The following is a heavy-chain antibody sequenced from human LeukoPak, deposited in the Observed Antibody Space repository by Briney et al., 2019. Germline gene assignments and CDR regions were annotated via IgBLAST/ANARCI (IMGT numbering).Heavy chain of an antibody. CDR1: GSTFSSYG. CDR3: ARGSAVGELWAWFDP. J-gene: IGHJ5*02. Sequence: GRSLRLSCAASGSTFSSYGMHWVRQAPGKGLEWVAVIWYDGSNKYYADSVKGRFTISRDNSKNTLYLQMNSLRAEDTAVYYCARGSAVGELWAWFDPWGQGTLVTVSS. D-gene: IGHD3-10*01. CDR2: IWYDGSNK. V-gene: IGHV3-33*01.